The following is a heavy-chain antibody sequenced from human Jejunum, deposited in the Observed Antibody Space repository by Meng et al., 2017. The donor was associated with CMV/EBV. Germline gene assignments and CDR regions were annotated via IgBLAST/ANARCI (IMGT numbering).Heavy chain of an antibody. Sequence: QVLLQEAGQGLGKSAESLSLTCFVSAGPISGYYWSWIRQPAGKGLEWIGRIYTSGSTHYNPSLKSRLTMSVDLAKNRISLKLSSVTAADTAVYYCARESGSYYWFDPWGQGTLVTVSS. CDR2: IYTSGST. V-gene: IGHV4-4*07. D-gene: IGHD1-26*01. CDR1: AGPISGYY. CDR3: ARESGSYYWFDP. J-gene: IGHJ5*02.